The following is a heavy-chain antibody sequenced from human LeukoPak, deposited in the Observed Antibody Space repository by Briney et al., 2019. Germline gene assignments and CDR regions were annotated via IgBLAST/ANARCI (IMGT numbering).Heavy chain of an antibody. CDR2: ISGSGGST. V-gene: IGHV3-23*01. Sequence: SGGSLRFSCAASGFTFSSYAMSWVRQAPGKGLEWVSAISGSGGSTYYADSVKGRFTIPRDNSKNTLYLQMNSLRAEDTAVYYCAKLPSYYDILTGSFDYWGQGTLVTVSS. J-gene: IGHJ4*02. CDR3: AKLPSYYDILTGSFDY. CDR1: GFTFSSYA. D-gene: IGHD3-9*01.